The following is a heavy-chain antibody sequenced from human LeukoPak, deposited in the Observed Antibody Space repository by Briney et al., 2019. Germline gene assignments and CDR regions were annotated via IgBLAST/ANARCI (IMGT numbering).Heavy chain of an antibody. CDR1: GGPFSGYF. CDR2: IHNSGTT. V-gene: IGHV4-34*01. Sequence: PSETLSLTCAVSGGPFSGYFWSWIRQSSGKGLEWIGEIHNSGTTNYNPSLNSRVTISEDTSKNQFYLNLSSVTAADTAVYYCARRYYYNFVSFPFDFWGQGTLVTVSS. CDR3: ARRYYYNFVSFPFDF. D-gene: IGHD2/OR15-2a*01. J-gene: IGHJ4*02.